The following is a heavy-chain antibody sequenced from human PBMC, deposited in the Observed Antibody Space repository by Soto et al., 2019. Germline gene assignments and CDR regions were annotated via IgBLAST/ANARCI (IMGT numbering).Heavy chain of an antibody. Sequence: QVQLVQSGAEVKKPGSSVKVSCKASRGTFSSYAISWVRQAPGQGLEWMGGIIPIFGTANYAQKFQGRVTITADKSTSTAYMELSSLRSEDTAVYYCATNPLRLGELSDGMGYFQHWGQGTLVTVSS. CDR1: RGTFSSYA. CDR3: ATNPLRLGELSDGMGYFQH. D-gene: IGHD3-16*02. CDR2: IIPIFGTA. J-gene: IGHJ1*01. V-gene: IGHV1-69*06.